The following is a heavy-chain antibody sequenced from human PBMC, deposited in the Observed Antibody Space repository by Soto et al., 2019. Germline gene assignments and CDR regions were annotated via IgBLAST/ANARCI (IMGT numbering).Heavy chain of an antibody. J-gene: IGHJ4*02. CDR1: GYTFTFYA. CDR2: ISPGNGNT. Sequence: QVQVVQSGAEEKKPGASVKVSCKASGYTFTFYAVHWVRQAPGQSLEWMGWISPGNGNTKYSQKFQGRVTFTRDTSASTAYMELSRLTSEDSAVYYCATASRRDYWGQGTLVTVSS. D-gene: IGHD2-2*01. V-gene: IGHV1-3*05. CDR3: ATASRRDY.